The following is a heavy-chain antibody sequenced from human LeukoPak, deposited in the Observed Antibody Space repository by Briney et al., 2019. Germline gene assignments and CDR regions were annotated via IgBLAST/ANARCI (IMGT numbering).Heavy chain of an antibody. Sequence: NPGGCLRLSCAASGFTFSSHAMSWVRQAPGRGLEWVSGITSSGDGTYYADSVKGRFIISRDNPKNTVYLQMNSLRVEDTALYYCAKDTVTAITSPEYFQHWGQGTLVTVSS. CDR2: ITSSGDGT. CDR3: AKDTVTAITSPEYFQH. CDR1: GFTFSSHA. V-gene: IGHV3-23*01. J-gene: IGHJ1*01. D-gene: IGHD2-21*02.